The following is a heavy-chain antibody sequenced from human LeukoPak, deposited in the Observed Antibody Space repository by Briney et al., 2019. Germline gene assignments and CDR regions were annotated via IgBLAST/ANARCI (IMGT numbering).Heavy chain of an antibody. J-gene: IGHJ5*02. CDR1: GGSFSDYY. CDR2: INHSGST. D-gene: IGHD6-13*01. V-gene: IGHV4-34*01. CDR3: ARGFRFRYSSSDSDP. Sequence: SETLSLTCAVYGGSFSDYYWSWVRQPPGKGLEWIGEINHSGSTNYNPSLKSRVTISVDTSKNQFSLKLSSVTAADTAVYYCARGFRFRYSSSDSDPWGQGTLVTVSS.